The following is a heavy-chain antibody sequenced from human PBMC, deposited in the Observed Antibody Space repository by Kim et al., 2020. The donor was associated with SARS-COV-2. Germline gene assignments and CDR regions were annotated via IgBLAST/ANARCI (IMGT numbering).Heavy chain of an antibody. Sequence: GGSLRLSCAASGFTFSSYAMSWVRQAPGKGLEWVSAISGSGGSTYYADSVKGRFTISRDNSKNTLYLQMNSLRAEDTAVYYCAKARLIAAAGFVAFDYWGQGTLVTVSS. CDR1: GFTFSSYA. V-gene: IGHV3-23*01. CDR2: ISGSGGST. D-gene: IGHD6-13*01. J-gene: IGHJ4*02. CDR3: AKARLIAAAGFVAFDY.